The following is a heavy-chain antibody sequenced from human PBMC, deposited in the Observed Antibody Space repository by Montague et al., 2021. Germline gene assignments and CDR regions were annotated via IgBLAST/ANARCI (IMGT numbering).Heavy chain of an antibody. CDR1: GGSISSSSYY. D-gene: IGHD4-23*01. CDR3: VVTPSLYYHCMDV. Sequence: SETLSLTCTVSGGSISSSSYYWGWIRQPPGKGLEWIGCIYNSGSTYYNPSLKSRVTISVDTSKNQFSLKLRSVAAADKDVYYGVVTPSLYYHCMDVWGQGTTGTVSS. V-gene: IGHV4-39*01. J-gene: IGHJ6*02. CDR2: IYNSGST.